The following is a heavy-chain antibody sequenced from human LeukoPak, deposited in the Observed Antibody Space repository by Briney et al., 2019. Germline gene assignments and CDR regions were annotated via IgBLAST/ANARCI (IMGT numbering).Heavy chain of an antibody. V-gene: IGHV1-69*04. Sequence: GASVKVSCKASGGTFSSYAISWVRQAPGQGLEWMGRIIPILGIANYAQKFQGRVTITADESTSTAYMELSSLRSEDTAVYYCASWGVVGAKRQRYYMDVWGKGTTVTVSS. CDR1: GGTFSSYA. CDR2: IIPILGIA. J-gene: IGHJ6*03. D-gene: IGHD1-26*01. CDR3: ASWGVVGAKRQRYYMDV.